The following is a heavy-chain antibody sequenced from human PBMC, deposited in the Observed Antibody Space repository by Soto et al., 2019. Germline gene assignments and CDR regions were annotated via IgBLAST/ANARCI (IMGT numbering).Heavy chain of an antibody. D-gene: IGHD2-21*02. CDR1: GYTFNTYY. V-gene: IGHV1-46*02. Sequence: QVQLVQSGAEVRKPGASVKFSCKPSGYTFNTYYLHWLRQAPGQALEWMGVIHPSGGGTTYAQKFLGRVTVTRDTSTTTVFMELSSLRSDDTAVYYCARGGHIAVVTASFDNWGQGTLVTVSS. J-gene: IGHJ4*02. CDR2: IHPSGGGT. CDR3: ARGGHIAVVTASFDN.